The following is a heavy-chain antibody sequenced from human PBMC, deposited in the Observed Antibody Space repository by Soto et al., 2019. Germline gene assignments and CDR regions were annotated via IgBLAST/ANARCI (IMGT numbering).Heavy chain of an antibody. D-gene: IGHD6-13*01. CDR2: ISSNSAYI. V-gene: IGHV3-21*01. CDR1: GFTFRRFT. J-gene: IGHJ5*02. CDR3: TRDASRDSSARGWFDP. Sequence: PGGYLRLSCSASGFTFRRFTMNWVRPAPGEGLEWVSTISSNSAYIYYTDALRGRFTISRDNAKNSLHLQMNSLRAEDTAVYYCTRDASRDSSARGWFDPWGPGTLLTVSS.